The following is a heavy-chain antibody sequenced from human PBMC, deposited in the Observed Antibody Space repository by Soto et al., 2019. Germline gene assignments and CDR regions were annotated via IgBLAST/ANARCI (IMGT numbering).Heavy chain of an antibody. Sequence: QVQLQESGPGLVKPSETLSLTCTVSGGSISSYYWSWIRQPPGKGLEWIGYIYYSGSTNYNPSLKSRVTISVDTSKTQFSLKLSSVTAADTAVYSCARDSGWFGVDDAFDIWGQGTMVTVSS. CDR2: IYYSGST. J-gene: IGHJ3*02. CDR1: GGSISSYY. D-gene: IGHD3-10*01. V-gene: IGHV4-59*01. CDR3: ARDSGWFGVDDAFDI.